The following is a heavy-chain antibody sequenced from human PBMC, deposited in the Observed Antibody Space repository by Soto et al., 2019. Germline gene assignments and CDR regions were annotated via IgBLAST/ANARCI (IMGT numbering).Heavy chain of an antibody. Sequence: QVQLVQSGAEVRKPGASVKVSCKASGYTFNRHYIQWVRQAPGQGLEWMGMIDPSGGDTNYAKKFQGSVTLTSDTSTSPVYMELPSLRSEDTAVYYCDKRRGVGLTRSSLDYWGRGAPVIVSS. V-gene: IGHV1-46*02. CDR3: DKRRGVGLTRSSLDY. CDR1: GYTFNRHY. CDR2: IDPSGGDT. J-gene: IGHJ4*02. D-gene: IGHD1-26*01.